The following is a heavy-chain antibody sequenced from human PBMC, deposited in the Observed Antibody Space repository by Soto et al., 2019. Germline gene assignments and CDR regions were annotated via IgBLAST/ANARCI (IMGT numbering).Heavy chain of an antibody. CDR1: GGSISSGNW. CDR2: IYHRGST. CDR3: ARVGGFGATTIDS. Sequence: SETLSLTCAVSGGSISSGNWWSWLRQPPGKGLEWIGEIYHRGSTNYNPSLKSRVTISVDTSKNQFSLKLSSVTAADTAVYYCARVGGFGATTIDSRAQRTLVPVSS. D-gene: IGHD3-10*01. J-gene: IGHJ4*02. V-gene: IGHV4-4*02.